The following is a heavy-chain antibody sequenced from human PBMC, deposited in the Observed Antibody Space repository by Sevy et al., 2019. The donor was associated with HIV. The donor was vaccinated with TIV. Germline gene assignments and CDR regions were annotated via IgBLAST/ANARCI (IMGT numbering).Heavy chain of an antibody. Sequence: GGSLRLSCAASGFTFDDYAMHWVRQAPGKGLEWVSGISWNSGSIGYADSVKGRFTISRDNAKNSLYLQMNSLRAEDTALYYCAKDSLIKLQRNSNFDYWGQGTLVTVSS. CDR2: ISWNSGSI. V-gene: IGHV3-9*01. J-gene: IGHJ4*02. CDR3: AKDSLIKLQRNSNFDY. D-gene: IGHD6-25*01. CDR1: GFTFDDYA.